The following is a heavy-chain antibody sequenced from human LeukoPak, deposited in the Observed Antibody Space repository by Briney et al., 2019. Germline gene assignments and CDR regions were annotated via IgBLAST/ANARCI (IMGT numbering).Heavy chain of an antibody. Sequence: GGSLRLSCAASGFTFSRHWMYWVRQAPGKGLEWVANIKQDGSEKYYVDSVKGRFTISRDNAKNSLYLQMNSLRAEDTAVYYCARDVGGYFDYWGQGTLVTVSS. D-gene: IGHD3-16*01. V-gene: IGHV3-7*03. CDR1: GFTFSRHW. CDR3: ARDVGGYFDY. CDR2: IKQDGSEK. J-gene: IGHJ4*02.